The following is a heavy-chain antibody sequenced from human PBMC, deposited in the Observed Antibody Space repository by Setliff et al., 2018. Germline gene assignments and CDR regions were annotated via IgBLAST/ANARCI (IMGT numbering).Heavy chain of an antibody. D-gene: IGHD1-1*01. CDR2: VYSNVGT. CDR3: AIDYGPTGTPYH. V-gene: IGHV4-61*02. J-gene: IGHJ4*02. Sequence: SETLSLTCNVSGGSISSRTHYWSWIRQPAGKGLEWIGRVYSNVGTNFNPSLKSRVTMSVDASKNQISLKLMSVTAADTAVYYCAIDYGPTGTPYHWGQGTPVTVSS. CDR1: GGSISSRTHY.